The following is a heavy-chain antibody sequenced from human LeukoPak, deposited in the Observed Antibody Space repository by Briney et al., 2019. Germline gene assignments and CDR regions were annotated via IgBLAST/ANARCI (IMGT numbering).Heavy chain of an antibody. Sequence: GASVKVSCKASGGTFSSYAISWVRQAPGQGLEWMGGIIPMLDTTNYAQKFRGRVTISADESTSTAYMELSSLRSEDTAVYYCARDNSRNGPRAMDVWGQGTTVTVSS. D-gene: IGHD1-14*01. J-gene: IGHJ6*02. CDR1: GGTFSSYA. V-gene: IGHV1-69*13. CDR3: ARDNSRNGPRAMDV. CDR2: IIPMLDTT.